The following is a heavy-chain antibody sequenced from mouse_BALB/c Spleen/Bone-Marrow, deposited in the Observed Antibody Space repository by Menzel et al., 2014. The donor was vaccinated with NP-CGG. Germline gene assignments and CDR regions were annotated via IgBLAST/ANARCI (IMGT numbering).Heavy chain of an antibody. Sequence: EVHLVESGPELVKPGASVKMSCKASGYTFTSYVMHWVKQKPGQGLEWIGYINPYNDGTKYNEKFEGKATLTSDKSSSTAYMELSSLTSEDSAVYYCARSLLRYYAMDYWGQGTSVTVSS. D-gene: IGHD1-1*01. J-gene: IGHJ4*01. CDR1: GYTFTSYV. CDR2: INPYNDGT. CDR3: ARSLLRYYAMDY. V-gene: IGHV1-14*01.